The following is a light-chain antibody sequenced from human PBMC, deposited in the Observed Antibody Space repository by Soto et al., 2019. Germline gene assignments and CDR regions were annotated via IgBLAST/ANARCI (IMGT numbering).Light chain of an antibody. CDR2: WAS. V-gene: IGKV4-1*01. CDR1: QSLLYSSNNKNY. J-gene: IGKJ4*01. Sequence: DIVMTQSPDSLAVSLGERATINCKSSQSLLYSSNNKNYLTWYQQKPGQPPKLLIYWASTRESGVPDRFTGSGSGTDFTLTISTLRAEDVAVYYCQQYYSTPLTFGGGTKVEIK. CDR3: QQYYSTPLT.